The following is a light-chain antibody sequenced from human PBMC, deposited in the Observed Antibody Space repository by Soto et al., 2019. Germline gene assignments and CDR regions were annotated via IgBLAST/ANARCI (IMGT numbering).Light chain of an antibody. CDR1: SSDVGSYSL. J-gene: IGLJ1*01. CDR2: EVS. Sequence: QSALTQPASVSGSPGQSITISCTGTSSDVGSYSLVSWYQQHPGKAPKLMIYEVSKRPSGVSNRFSASKSGNTASLTISGLQAEDEADYYCCSYAGSTTLYVFGSGTKVTGL. V-gene: IGLV2-23*02. CDR3: CSYAGSTTLYV.